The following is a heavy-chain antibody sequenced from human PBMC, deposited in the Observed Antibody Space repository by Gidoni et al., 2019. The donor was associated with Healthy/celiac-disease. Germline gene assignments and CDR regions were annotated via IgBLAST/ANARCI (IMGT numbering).Heavy chain of an antibody. CDR3: AHSLNSVLMVYEGTLGFDY. Sequence: QITLKESGPTLVKPTQTLTLTCTFSGFSLSTRGVGVGWIRQPPGKALEWLALIYWNDDKRYSPSLKSRLTITKDTSKNQVVLTMTNMDPVDTATYYCAHSLNSVLMVYEGTLGFDYWGQGTLVTVSS. V-gene: IGHV2-5*01. CDR2: IYWNDDK. CDR1: GFSLSTRGVG. J-gene: IGHJ4*02. D-gene: IGHD2-8*01.